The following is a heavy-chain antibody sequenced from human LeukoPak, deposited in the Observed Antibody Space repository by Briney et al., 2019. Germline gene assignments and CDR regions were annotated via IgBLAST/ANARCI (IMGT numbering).Heavy chain of an antibody. V-gene: IGHV3-7*01. CDR1: GLTFSSFA. CDR3: ARACSGGSCYDPPPPVTHYYYYYMDV. Sequence: PGGSLRLSCATSGLTFSSFAMSWVRQAPGKGLEWVANIKQDGSEKYYVDSVKGRFTISRDNAKNSLYLQMNSLRAEDTAVYYCARACSGGSCYDPPPPVTHYYYYYMDVWGKGTTVTISS. J-gene: IGHJ6*03. CDR2: IKQDGSEK. D-gene: IGHD2-15*01.